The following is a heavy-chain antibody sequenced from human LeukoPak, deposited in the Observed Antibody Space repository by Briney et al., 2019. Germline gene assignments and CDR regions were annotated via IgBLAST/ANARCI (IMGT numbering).Heavy chain of an antibody. CDR1: GGSISGYY. V-gene: IGHV4-59*01. D-gene: IGHD3-22*01. Sequence: PSETLSLTCTVSGGSISGYYWSWIRQPPGKGLGWIGFIHHSGSTSYNPSLKSRVTMSVDTSKNQFSLKLTSVTAADTAVYFCAGNRGDTSGYYYAWGQGTLVTVSS. CDR2: IHHSGST. CDR3: AGNRGDTSGYYYA. J-gene: IGHJ5*02.